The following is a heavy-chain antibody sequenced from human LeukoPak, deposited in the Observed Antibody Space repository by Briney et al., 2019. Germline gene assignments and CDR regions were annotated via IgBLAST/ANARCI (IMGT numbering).Heavy chain of an antibody. V-gene: IGHV4-59*01. Sequence: SETLSLTCTVSGGSISSYYWSWIRQPPGKGLEWIGYIYYSGSTNYNPSLKSRVTISVDTSKNQFSPKLSSVTAADTAVYYCARVVPYYYYGMDVWGQGTTVTVSS. CDR1: GGSISSYY. J-gene: IGHJ6*02. CDR3: ARVVPYYYYGMDV. CDR2: IYYSGST.